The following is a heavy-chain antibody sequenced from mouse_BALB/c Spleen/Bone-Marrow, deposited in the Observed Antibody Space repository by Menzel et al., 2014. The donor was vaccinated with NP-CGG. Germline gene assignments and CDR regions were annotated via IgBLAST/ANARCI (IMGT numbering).Heavy chain of an antibody. J-gene: IGHJ4*01. D-gene: IGHD2-4*01. CDR2: IDTSDSYI. V-gene: IGHV1-69*01. CDR3: ARGGHDFSLDY. CDR1: GYTFTDKW. Sequence: VQLQQSGAEFVMPGASAKMSCKASGYTFTDKWMHWVKQRPGQGLEWIGAIDTSDSYINYNQKFKGKASLTVDASSSTAYMPLSSLTSDDAAVYYCARGGHDFSLDYWGQGTSVIVSS.